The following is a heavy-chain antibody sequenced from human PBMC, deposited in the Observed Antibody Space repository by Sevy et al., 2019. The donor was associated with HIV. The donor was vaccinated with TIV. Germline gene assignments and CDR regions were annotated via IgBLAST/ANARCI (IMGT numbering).Heavy chain of an antibody. CDR1: GYTFTGYY. Sequence: ASVKVSCKASGYTFTGYYMHWVRQAPGQGLEWMGRINPNSGGTNYAQKFQGRVTMTRDTSISTAYMELSRLGSDDTAVYYCARDSRYCTNGVCSYWYFDLWGRGTLVTVSS. CDR2: INPNSGGT. D-gene: IGHD2-8*01. J-gene: IGHJ2*01. V-gene: IGHV1-2*06. CDR3: ARDSRYCTNGVCSYWYFDL.